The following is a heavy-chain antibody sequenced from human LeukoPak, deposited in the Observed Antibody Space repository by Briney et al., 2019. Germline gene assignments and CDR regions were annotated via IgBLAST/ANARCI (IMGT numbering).Heavy chain of an antibody. V-gene: IGHV3-23*01. CDR2: ISGSGDST. J-gene: IGHJ4*02. CDR3: AKEQSSGWYV. Sequence: GGSLRLSCEASGFTFSSYVMSWVRQAPGKGLEWVSGISGSGDSTSYADSVKGWLTISRDNSKNTLYLQMNSLRAEDTAVYYCAKEQSSGWYVWGQGTLVTVSS. CDR1: GFTFSSYV. D-gene: IGHD6-19*01.